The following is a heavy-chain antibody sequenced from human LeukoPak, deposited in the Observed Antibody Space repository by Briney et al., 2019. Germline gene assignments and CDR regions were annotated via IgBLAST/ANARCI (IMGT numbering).Heavy chain of an antibody. D-gene: IGHD3-22*01. CDR1: GFTFSDYY. Sequence: MAGGSLRLSCAASGFTFSDYYMSWIRQAPGKGLEWVSSISSSSSYIYYADSVKGRFTISRDNAKNSLYLQMNSLRAEDTAVYYCARAKHTRMIVVVINGMDVWGQGTTVTVSS. CDR2: ISSSSSYI. V-gene: IGHV3-11*06. J-gene: IGHJ6*02. CDR3: ARAKHTRMIVVVINGMDV.